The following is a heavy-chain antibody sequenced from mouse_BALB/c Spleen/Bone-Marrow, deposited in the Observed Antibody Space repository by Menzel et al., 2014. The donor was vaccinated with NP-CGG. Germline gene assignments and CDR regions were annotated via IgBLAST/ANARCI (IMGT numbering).Heavy chain of an antibody. D-gene: IGHD2-14*01. Sequence: QVQLQQPGAELAKPGASVKMSCKASGYTFTSYWMHWVKQRPGQGLEWIGYINPSTGYTEYNQKFKDKATLTADKSSSTAYMQLSSLTSEDSAAYYCARSDRYDGFAYWGQGTLVTVSA. J-gene: IGHJ3*01. CDR2: INPSTGYT. CDR1: GYTFTSYW. V-gene: IGHV1-7*01. CDR3: ARSDRYDGFAY.